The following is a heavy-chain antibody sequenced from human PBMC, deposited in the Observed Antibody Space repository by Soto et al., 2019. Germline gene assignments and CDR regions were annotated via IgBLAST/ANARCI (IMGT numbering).Heavy chain of an antibody. D-gene: IGHD3-10*01. V-gene: IGHV1-46*01. Sequence: GASVKVSCKASGYTFPSYYMHWVRQAPGQGLEWMGIIKPSGGSTSYAQKFQGRVTMTRDTSTSTVYMELSSLRSEDTAVYYFARSHRNVLLWFGESLLPFDPWGQGTLVTVSS. CDR3: ARSHRNVLLWFGESLLPFDP. CDR1: GYTFPSYY. CDR2: IKPSGGST. J-gene: IGHJ5*02.